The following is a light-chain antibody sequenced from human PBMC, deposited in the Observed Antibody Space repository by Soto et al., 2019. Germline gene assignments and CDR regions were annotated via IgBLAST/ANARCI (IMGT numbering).Light chain of an antibody. CDR3: HQTYITPRT. CDR1: QTISSW. CDR2: AAS. V-gene: IGKV1-39*01. Sequence: DIQMTQSPSTLSGSVGDRVTITCRASQTISSWLAWYQQKPGKAPKLLISAASILQTGVPSRFSGSGPGTTFTLTISSLQSEDFGVYYCHQTYITPRTFGQGTKVDIK. J-gene: IGKJ1*01.